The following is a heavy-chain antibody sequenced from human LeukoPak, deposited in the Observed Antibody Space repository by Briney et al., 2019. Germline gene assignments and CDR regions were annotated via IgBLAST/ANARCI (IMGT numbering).Heavy chain of an antibody. D-gene: IGHD6-13*01. CDR3: ARGWVGQQLRGYDYYGMDV. Sequence: SGSLCLTSAVHGGSFRGSYWSWIRESPGKGLEWMGEINHSGGTNYNPSLKSTGTISVDPSNNQSSLKLSSVTAADTAVYYCARGWVGQQLRGYDYYGMDVWGKGTTVTVSS. J-gene: IGHJ6*04. CDR1: GGSFRGSY. CDR2: INHSGGT. V-gene: IGHV4-34*01.